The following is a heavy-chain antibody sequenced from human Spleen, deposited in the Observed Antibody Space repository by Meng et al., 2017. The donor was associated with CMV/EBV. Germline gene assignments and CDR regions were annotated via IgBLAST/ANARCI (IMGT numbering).Heavy chain of an antibody. CDR3: ARGRFGFRGSNPYFYGPDF. CDR1: GYTFTTYY. CDR2: IDPSGGDT. J-gene: IGHJ6*02. Sequence: ASVKVSCKASGYTFTTYYMHWVRQAPGQGLEWMGIIDPSGGDTTYAQKFQGRVTMTRDTSTSTVYMEVSSLRSEDTAVYYCARGRFGFRGSNPYFYGPDFWGQGTTVTAP. V-gene: IGHV1-46*01. D-gene: IGHD3-10*01.